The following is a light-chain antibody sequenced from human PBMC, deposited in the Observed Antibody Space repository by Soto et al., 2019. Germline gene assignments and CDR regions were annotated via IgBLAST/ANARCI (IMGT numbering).Light chain of an antibody. CDR3: LLSYNAARV. J-gene: IGLJ2*01. Sequence: QTVVTQEPSLTVSPGGTVTLTCGSSTGAVTSNHHPYWFQQKAGQAPMTLIYDTSNKHSWTPARFSGSLLGDKAALTLSGAQVEDEAQYYCLLSYNAARVFGGGTKLTVL. CDR1: TGAVTSNHH. CDR2: DTS. V-gene: IGLV7-46*01.